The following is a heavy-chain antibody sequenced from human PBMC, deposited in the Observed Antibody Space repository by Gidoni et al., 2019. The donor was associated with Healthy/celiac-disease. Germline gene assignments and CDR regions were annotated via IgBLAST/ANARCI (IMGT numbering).Heavy chain of an antibody. CDR2: IFSNDEK. CDR1: GFSLSNARMG. J-gene: IGHJ6*02. Sequence: QVTLKESGPVLLKPTETLTRTCTASGFSLSNARMGGSWNRQHQGKALEWRAHIFSNDEKSYSTSLTSRLTITKYTSKSQVVLTMTNMDPVDTATYYCARSIAVAGTTGYYYCGMDVWGQGTTVTVSS. D-gene: IGHD6-19*01. V-gene: IGHV2-26*01. CDR3: ARSIAVAGTTGYYYCGMDV.